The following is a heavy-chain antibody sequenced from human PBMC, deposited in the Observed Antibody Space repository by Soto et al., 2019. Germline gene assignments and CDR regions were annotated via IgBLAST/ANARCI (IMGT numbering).Heavy chain of an antibody. CDR3: ASRRTTVVTHWFDP. V-gene: IGHV4-34*01. D-gene: IGHD4-17*01. CDR2: INHSGNT. Sequence: SETLSLTCAVYGASLSDNYCNWLRQPPGKGLEWIGEINHSGNTNYNPSLRSRVTISIDTSKNQLSLNLRSEDTAVYYCASRRTTVVTHWFDPWGQGTLVTVSS. CDR1: GASLSDNY. J-gene: IGHJ5*02.